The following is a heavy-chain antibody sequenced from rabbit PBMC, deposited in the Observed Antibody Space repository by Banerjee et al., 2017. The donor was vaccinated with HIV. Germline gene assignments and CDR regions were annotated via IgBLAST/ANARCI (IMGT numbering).Heavy chain of an antibody. J-gene: IGHJ4*01. Sequence: QEQLEESGGDLVKPGASLTLTCTASGFSFSSSYWICWVRQAPGKGLEWLACIDAGDSGSTYYASWAKGRFTISKPSSTTVTLQMTSLTAADTATYFCARGSGSSYDLWGQGTLVTVS. CDR3: ARGSGSSYDL. CDR1: GFSFSSSYW. V-gene: IGHV1S45*01. CDR2: IDAGDSGST. D-gene: IGHD8-1*01.